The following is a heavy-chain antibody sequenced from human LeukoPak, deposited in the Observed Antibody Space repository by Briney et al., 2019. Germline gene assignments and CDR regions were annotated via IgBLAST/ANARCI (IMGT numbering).Heavy chain of an antibody. Sequence: ASVKVSCKASGYTFTSYGISWVQQAPGQGLEWMGWISAYNGNTNYAQKLQGRVTMTTDTSTSTAYMELRSLRSDDTAVYYCARDLQDKVWLGAVYYYYGMDVWGQGTTVTVSS. CDR2: ISAYNGNT. V-gene: IGHV1-18*01. D-gene: IGHD5/OR15-5a*01. CDR1: GYTFTSYG. CDR3: ARDLQDKVWLGAVYYYYGMDV. J-gene: IGHJ6*02.